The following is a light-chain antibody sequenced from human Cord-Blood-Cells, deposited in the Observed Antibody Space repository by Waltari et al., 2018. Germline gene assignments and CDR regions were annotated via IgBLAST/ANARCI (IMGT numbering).Light chain of an antibody. CDR2: WAS. V-gene: IGKV4-1*01. Sequence: DIVMTQSPDSLAVSLVERATIHCKSRQSVLYRANNNNYLAWYQQKPGQPPKLLIYWASTRESGVPDRFSGSGSGTEFTLTISSLQAEDVAVYYCQQYYSTPLTFGGGTKVEIK. J-gene: IGKJ4*01. CDR1: QSVLYRANNNNY. CDR3: QQYYSTPLT.